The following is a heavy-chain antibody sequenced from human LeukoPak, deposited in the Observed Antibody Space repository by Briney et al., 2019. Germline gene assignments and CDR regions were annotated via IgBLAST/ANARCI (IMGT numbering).Heavy chain of an antibody. Sequence: GGSLRLSCAASGFTFSSYGMHWVRQAPGKGLEWVAVISYDGSNKYYADSVKGRFTISRDNSKNTLYLQMNSLRAEDTAVYYCAKEGGGRNWGSVYYYYYMDVWGKGTTVTVSS. V-gene: IGHV3-30*18. D-gene: IGHD7-27*01. CDR2: ISYDGSNK. CDR1: GFTFSSYG. J-gene: IGHJ6*03. CDR3: AKEGGGRNWGSVYYYYYMDV.